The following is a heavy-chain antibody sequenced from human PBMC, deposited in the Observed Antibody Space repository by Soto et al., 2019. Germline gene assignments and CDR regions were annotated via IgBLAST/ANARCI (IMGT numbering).Heavy chain of an antibody. CDR2: IRRKANNYTT. V-gene: IGHV3-72*01. Sequence: EVQLVESGGGLVQPGGSLRLSCAASGLTFSDDHMDWVRQAPGKGLEWVGRIRRKANNYTTEYAASVKGRFTISRDDSKNSLYLQMNSLKSEDTAVYYCAMLGGWSGGSSGMDVWGQGITVTVSS. CDR3: AMLGGWSGGSSGMDV. D-gene: IGHD6-19*01. J-gene: IGHJ6*02. CDR1: GLTFSDDH.